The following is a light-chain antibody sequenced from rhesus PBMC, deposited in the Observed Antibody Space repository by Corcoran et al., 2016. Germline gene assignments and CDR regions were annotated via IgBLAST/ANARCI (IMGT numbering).Light chain of an antibody. Sequence: EIVMTQSPATLSLSPGDRATLSCRASQPVSNNLAWYQQRPGQAPRLLIFGASSRATGIPDRFSGGGSWTDFTLTISSLEPEDFTIYYCQQYSDWPLTFGGGTKVEI. CDR3: QQYSDWPLT. V-gene: IGKV3-42*03. J-gene: IGKJ4*01. CDR2: GAS. CDR1: QPVSNN.